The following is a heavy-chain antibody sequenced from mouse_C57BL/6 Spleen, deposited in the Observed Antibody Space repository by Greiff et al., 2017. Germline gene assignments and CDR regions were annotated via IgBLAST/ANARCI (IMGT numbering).Heavy chain of an antibody. CDR1: GYTFTSYW. V-gene: IGHV1-69*01. CDR3: ARKGGYDYDYVDY. J-gene: IGHJ2*01. D-gene: IGHD2-4*01. Sequence: QVQLQQPGAELVMPGASVKLSCKASGYTFTSYWMHWVKQRPGQGLEWIGEIDPSDSYTNYNQKFKGKSTLTVDKSSSTAYMQLSSLTSEDSAVYYCARKGGYDYDYVDYWGQGTTLTVSS. CDR2: IDPSDSYT.